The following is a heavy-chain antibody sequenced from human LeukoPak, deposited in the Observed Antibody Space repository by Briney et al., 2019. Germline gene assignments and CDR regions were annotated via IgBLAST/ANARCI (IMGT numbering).Heavy chain of an antibody. D-gene: IGHD1-26*01. CDR2: IIPILGIA. CDR1: GGTFSSYT. J-gene: IGHJ4*02. CDR3: ARIIVGATSDFDY. V-gene: IGHV1-69*02. Sequence: SVRVSCKASGGTFSSYTISWVRQAPGQGLEWMGRIIPILGIANYAQKFQGRVTITADKSTNTAYMELSSLRSEDTAVYYCARIIVGATSDFDYWGQGTLVTVS.